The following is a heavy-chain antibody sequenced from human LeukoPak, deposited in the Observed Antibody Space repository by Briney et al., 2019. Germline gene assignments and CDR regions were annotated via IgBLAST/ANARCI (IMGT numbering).Heavy chain of an antibody. V-gene: IGHV4-59*08. CDR3: ARRATTAAPIYLDY. J-gene: IGHJ4*02. D-gene: IGHD6-13*01. CDR1: GGSISTYY. CDR2: IYHSGST. Sequence: PSETLSLTCTVSGGSISTYYWSWIRQPPGQGLEWIGYIYHSGSTNYNPSLENRVTMSADTSKNQVSLKLSSVTAADTAVYYCARRATTAAPIYLDYWGQGTLVTVSS.